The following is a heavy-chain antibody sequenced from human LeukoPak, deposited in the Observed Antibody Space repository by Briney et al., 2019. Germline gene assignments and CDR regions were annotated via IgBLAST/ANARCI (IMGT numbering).Heavy chain of an antibody. Sequence: ASVKVSCKASGYTFTSYGISWVRQAPGQGLEWMGWISAYNGNTNYAQKLQGRVTMTTDTSTSTAYMELRSLRSGDTAVYYCAREPMTTTDQGSFDYWGQGTLVTVSS. D-gene: IGHD4-11*01. J-gene: IGHJ4*02. V-gene: IGHV1-18*01. CDR2: ISAYNGNT. CDR3: AREPMTTTDQGSFDY. CDR1: GYTFTSYG.